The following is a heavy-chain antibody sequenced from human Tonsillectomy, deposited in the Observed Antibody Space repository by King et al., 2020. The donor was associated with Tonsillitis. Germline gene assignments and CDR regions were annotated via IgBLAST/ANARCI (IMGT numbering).Heavy chain of an antibody. J-gene: IGHJ4*02. V-gene: IGHV4-59*08. CDR2: IYYSGST. CDR3: ARQLPAARGGVRFDY. D-gene: IGHD2-2*01. CDR1: GGSISSYY. Sequence: VQLQESGPGLVKPSETLSLTCTVSGGSISSYYWSWIRQPPGKGLEWIGYIYYSGSTNYNPSLKSRVTISLDTSKNQFSLKLSSVTAADTAVYYCARQLPAARGGVRFDYWGQGTLVTVSS.